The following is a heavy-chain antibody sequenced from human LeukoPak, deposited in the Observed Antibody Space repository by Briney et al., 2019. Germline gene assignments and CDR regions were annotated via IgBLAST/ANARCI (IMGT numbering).Heavy chain of an antibody. CDR2: IYSSGST. CDR3: ARGARDYPKGWFDP. Sequence: PSETLSLTCTVSGGSISSGTYYWSWIRQPAGKGLEWIGRIYSSGSTNYNPSLKSRVTISVDTSKNQFSLKLSSVTAADTAVYYCARGARDYPKGWFDPWGQGTLVTVSS. V-gene: IGHV4-61*02. D-gene: IGHD3-10*01. J-gene: IGHJ5*02. CDR1: GGSISSGTYY.